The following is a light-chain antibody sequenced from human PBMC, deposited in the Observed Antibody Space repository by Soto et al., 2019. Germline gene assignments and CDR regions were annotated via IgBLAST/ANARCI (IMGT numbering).Light chain of an antibody. CDR1: RSNIGTPYD. CDR2: ANN. CDR3: QSYDTSLTAWV. J-gene: IGLJ3*02. V-gene: IGLV1-40*01. Sequence: QSVLTQPPSLSGAPGQRGTISCTGSRSNIGTPYDVHWYQQLPGTAPKLLIYANNNRPSGVPDRFSGSKSGTSASLAITGLQAEYEADYYCQSYDTSLTAWVFGGGTKLTVL.